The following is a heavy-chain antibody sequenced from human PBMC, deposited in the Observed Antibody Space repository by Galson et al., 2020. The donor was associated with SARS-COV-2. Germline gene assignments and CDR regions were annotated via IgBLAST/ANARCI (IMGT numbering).Heavy chain of an antibody. Sequence: GGSLRLPCAASGFTFSSYDMHWVRQATGKGLEWVSAIGTAGDTYYPGSVKGRFTISRENAKNSLYLHMNSLRAGDTAVYYCARGRVDYYYFYGMDVWGQGTTVTVSS. CDR1: GFTFSSYD. V-gene: IGHV3-13*01. CDR2: IGTAGDT. CDR3: ARGRVDYYYFYGMDV. J-gene: IGHJ6*02.